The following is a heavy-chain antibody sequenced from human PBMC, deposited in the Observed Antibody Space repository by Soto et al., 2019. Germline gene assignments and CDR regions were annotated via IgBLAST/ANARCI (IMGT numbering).Heavy chain of an antibody. CDR3: ARGSLKLYFDY. CDR1: GGTFSSYA. V-gene: IGHV1-3*01. CDR2: INAGNGNT. J-gene: IGHJ4*02. Sequence: ASVKVSCKASGGTFSSYAISWVRQAPGQRLEWMGWINAGNGNTKYSQKFQGRVTITRDTSASTAYMELSSLRSEDTAVYYCARGSLKLYFDYWGQGTLVTVSS.